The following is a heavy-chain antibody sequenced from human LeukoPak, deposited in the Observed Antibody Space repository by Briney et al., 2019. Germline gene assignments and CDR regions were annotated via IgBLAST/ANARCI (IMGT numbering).Heavy chain of an antibody. CDR2: IYYSGST. CDR1: GGSISSSNYN. J-gene: IGHJ4*01. D-gene: IGHD3-3*01. V-gene: IGHV4-39*01. Sequence: SETLSLTCTVSGGSISSSNYNWGWIRQPPGKGLEWIGSIYYSGSTYYNPSLMSRVTISVDTSKNQFSLKLNSVTAADTAVYYCARQPLYYDFWSGYSYFDYWGHGTLVTVSS. CDR3: ARQPLYYDFWSGYSYFDY.